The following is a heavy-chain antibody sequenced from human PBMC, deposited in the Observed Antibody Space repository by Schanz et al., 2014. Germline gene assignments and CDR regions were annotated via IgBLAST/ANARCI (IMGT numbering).Heavy chain of an antibody. CDR3: ARGGGPEDGFDI. CDR2: IIPIHGIV. D-gene: IGHD5-12*01. Sequence: QVQLIQSGAEVKKPGASVKVSCTASGYTFTSYDINWVRQAPGQGLEWMGRIIPIHGIVNYAQRFQDRVRITADKSTSTAYMELSSLRSDDTAVYYCARGGGPEDGFDIWGQGTILTVSS. CDR1: GYTFTSYD. V-gene: IGHV1-69*09. J-gene: IGHJ3*02.